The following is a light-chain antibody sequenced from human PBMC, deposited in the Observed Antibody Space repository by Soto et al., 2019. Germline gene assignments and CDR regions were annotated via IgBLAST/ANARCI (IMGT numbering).Light chain of an antibody. CDR1: QSISSY. CDR2: GAS. V-gene: IGKV1-39*01. Sequence: IQITQTPSSLSASVGDRVTITCRASQSISSYLNWYQQRPGKAPKVLIYGASTLQSGVPSRFSGSGSGTEFTLTISSLQPEHFATYYCQQGYSISWTFGQGTKVDI. J-gene: IGKJ1*01. CDR3: QQGYSISWT.